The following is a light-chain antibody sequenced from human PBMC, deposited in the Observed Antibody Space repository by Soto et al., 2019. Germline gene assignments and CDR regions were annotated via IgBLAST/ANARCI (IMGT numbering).Light chain of an antibody. V-gene: IGLV2-11*01. CDR1: SSDVGGHNY. CDR2: DVT. CDR3: CSYAGTYV. Sequence: QSALTQPRSVSGSPGQSVTISCTETSSDVGGHNYVSSYQQHPGKAPKLVIFDVTRRPSEVPDRFSGSRSGSTTSLTISGLQDEAEADYYCCSYAGTYVFGTGTKVTVL. J-gene: IGLJ1*01.